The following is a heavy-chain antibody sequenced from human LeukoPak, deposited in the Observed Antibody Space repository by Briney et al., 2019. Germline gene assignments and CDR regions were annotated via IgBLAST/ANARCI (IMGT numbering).Heavy chain of an antibody. CDR3: ARDRRNYGDYGSYYGMDV. J-gene: IGHJ6*02. CDR1: GFTFSSYS. CDR2: ISSSSSYI. V-gene: IGHV3-21*01. D-gene: IGHD4-17*01. Sequence: GGSLRLSCAASGFTFSSYSMSWVRQAPGKGLEWVSSISSSSSYIYYADSVKGRFTISRDNAKSSLYLQMNSLRAEDTAVYYCARDRRNYGDYGSYYGMDVWGQGTTVTVSS.